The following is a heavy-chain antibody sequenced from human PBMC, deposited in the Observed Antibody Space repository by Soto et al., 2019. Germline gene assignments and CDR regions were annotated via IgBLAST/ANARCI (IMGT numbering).Heavy chain of an antibody. CDR3: ARAQRVTIFGVVKNYYGMDV. D-gene: IGHD3-3*01. CDR2: INPNSGGT. V-gene: IGHV1-2*04. J-gene: IGHJ6*02. Sequence: ASVKVSCTASGYTFTGYYMHWVRQAPGQGLEWMGWINPNSGGTNYAQKFQGWVTMTRDTSISTAYMELSRLRSDDTAVYYCARAQRVTIFGVVKNYYGMDVWGQGTTVTVSS. CDR1: GYTFTGYY.